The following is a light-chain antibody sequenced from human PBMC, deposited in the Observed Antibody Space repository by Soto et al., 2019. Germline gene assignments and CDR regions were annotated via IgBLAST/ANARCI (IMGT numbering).Light chain of an antibody. CDR2: DAS. Sequence: DFHMTQAPSSLSASVGHIFTITCQASQNINNYLNWYKQKPGRAPKLLIYDASNLEAGVPSRLRGSSSGTVFTITISSMKPEDIATYYCQQYENIPTFGQGTRLEIK. J-gene: IGKJ5*01. CDR3: QQYENIPT. V-gene: IGKV1-33*01. CDR1: QNINNY.